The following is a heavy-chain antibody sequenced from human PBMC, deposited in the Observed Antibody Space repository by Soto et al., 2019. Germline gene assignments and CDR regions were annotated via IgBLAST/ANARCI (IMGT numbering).Heavy chain of an antibody. D-gene: IGHD1-26*01. CDR2: IWDDGSNK. V-gene: IGHV3-33*01. CDR3: ARDGGGSYLFDY. Sequence: QVQLVESGGGVVQPGRSLRLSCAASGFTFSSYGMHWVRQAPGKGLEWVAVIWDDGSNKYYADSVKGRFTISRDNSKNTLYLQMNSLRAEDTAVYYCARDGGGSYLFDYWGKGTLVTVSS. CDR1: GFTFSSYG. J-gene: IGHJ4*02.